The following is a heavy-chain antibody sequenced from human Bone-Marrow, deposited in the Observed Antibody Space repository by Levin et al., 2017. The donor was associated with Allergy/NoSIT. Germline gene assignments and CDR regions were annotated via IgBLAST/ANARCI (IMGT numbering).Heavy chain of an antibody. CDR1: GYTLNANY. CDR3: ATDFPTGTAAFGY. V-gene: IGHV1-2*02. CDR2: VDPNSGDT. Sequence: ASVKVSCKASGYTLNANYMHWVRQAPGQGLEGMAWVDPNSGDTYYAQKFQGRVTVTRDTSINTAYMEMTGVASDDTAMYYCATDFPTGTAAFGYWGQGTLVTVSS. D-gene: IGHD4-17*01. J-gene: IGHJ4*02.